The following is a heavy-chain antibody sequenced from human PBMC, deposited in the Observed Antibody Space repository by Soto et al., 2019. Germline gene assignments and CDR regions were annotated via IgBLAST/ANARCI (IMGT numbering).Heavy chain of an antibody. CDR2: IYSGGST. J-gene: IGHJ6*02. V-gene: IGHV3-53*01. CDR3: AREYYYYGMDV. CDR1: GFTVSSNY. Sequence: GGSLRLSCAASGFTVSSNYMSWVRQAPGKGLEWVSVIYSGGSTYYADSVKGRFTISRDNSKNTLYLQMNSLRAEDTAVYYCAREYYYYGMDVWGQGTTVTVSS.